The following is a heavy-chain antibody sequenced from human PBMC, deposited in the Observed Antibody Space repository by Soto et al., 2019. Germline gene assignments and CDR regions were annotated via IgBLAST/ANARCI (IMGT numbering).Heavy chain of an antibody. CDR2: TYYRSKWFL. V-gene: IGHV6-1*01. CDR3: ARVHCSGGTCLDGLDV. D-gene: IGHD2-15*01. Sequence: SQALSTIRFSSLVHFSRNGSCWNWIRQSPSRGLEWLGRTYYRSKWFLDYAASVQSRMTINPDTSRNQFSLQLNSVTPEDTAVYYCARVHCSGGTCLDGLDVWGQGTTVTVS. CDR1: LVHFSRNGSC. J-gene: IGHJ6*02.